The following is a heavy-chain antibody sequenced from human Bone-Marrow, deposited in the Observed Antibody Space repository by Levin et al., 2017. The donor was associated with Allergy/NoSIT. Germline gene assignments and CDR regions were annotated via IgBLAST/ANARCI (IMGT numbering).Heavy chain of an antibody. J-gene: IGHJ4*02. CDR2: INVNNGHT. CDR3: ARGSDY. V-gene: IGHV1-18*01. Sequence: GESLKISCKASGYTFTDYGISWVRQAPGQGLEWMGWINVNNGHTNYVQKFQGRVTMTTDTSTSTAYMELRSLRSDDTAIYYCARGSDYWGQGTLVTVSS. CDR1: GYTFTDYG.